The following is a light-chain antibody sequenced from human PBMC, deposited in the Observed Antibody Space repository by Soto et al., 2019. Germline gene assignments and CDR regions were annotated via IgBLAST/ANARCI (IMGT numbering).Light chain of an antibody. CDR1: QGIXNH. CDR2: DVS. J-gene: IGKJ5*01. CDR3: QQHNQGPST. V-gene: IGKV3D-15*01. Sequence: IVLTQCPSTLSVSPGESATLPCRASQGIXNHVVWYEQKPGQAPRLLXADVSKRATGIPARFSGSGSATDFTLTINSLQSKYASVYYFQQHNQGPSTFGQGTRLDIK.